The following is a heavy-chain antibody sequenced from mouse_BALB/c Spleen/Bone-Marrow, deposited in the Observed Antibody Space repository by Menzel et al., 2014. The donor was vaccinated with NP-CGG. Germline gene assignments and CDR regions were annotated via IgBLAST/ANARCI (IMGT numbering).Heavy chain of an antibody. D-gene: IGHD2-4*01. CDR1: GFNIKDTY. CDR3: ARERDYDYAYAMDY. V-gene: IGHV14-3*02. CDR2: IDPANGNT. J-gene: IGHJ4*01. Sequence: VTLNESGAELVKPGASVKLSCTASGFNIKDTYMHWVKQRPEQGLEWIGRIDPANGNTKYDPKFQGKATITADTSSNTAYLQLSSLTSEDTAVYYCARERDYDYAYAMDYWGQGTSVTVSS.